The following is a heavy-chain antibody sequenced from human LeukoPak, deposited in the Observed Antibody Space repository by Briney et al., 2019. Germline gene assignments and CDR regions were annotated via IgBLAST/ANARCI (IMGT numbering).Heavy chain of an antibody. V-gene: IGHV1-18*01. CDR3: ARDRRDGYRDY. CDR2: IGAYNGNT. CDR1: GYTFTSYG. Sequence: ASVKVSCKASGYTFTSYGISWVRQAPGQGLEWMGWIGAYNGNTNYAQKLQGRVTMTTDTSTSTAYMELRSLRSDGTAVYYCARDRRDGYRDYWGQGTLVTVSS. D-gene: IGHD5-24*01. J-gene: IGHJ4*02.